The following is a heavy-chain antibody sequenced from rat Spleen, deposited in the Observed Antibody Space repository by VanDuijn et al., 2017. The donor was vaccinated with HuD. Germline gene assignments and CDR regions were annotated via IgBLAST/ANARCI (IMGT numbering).Heavy chain of an antibody. V-gene: IGHV5-7*01. Sequence: EVQLVESGGDFVQPGRSLKLSCAASGFTFSDYNMAWVRQAPKKGLEWVATINYDGSTPYYRDSVKGRFTISRDNAKSTLYLQMDSLRSEDTATYYCTRGYYFDYWGQGVMVTVSS. J-gene: IGHJ2*01. CDR1: GFTFSDYN. CDR2: INYDGSTP. CDR3: TRGYYFDY.